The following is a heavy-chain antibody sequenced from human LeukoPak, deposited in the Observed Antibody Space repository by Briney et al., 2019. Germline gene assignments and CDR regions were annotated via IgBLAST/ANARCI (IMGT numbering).Heavy chain of an antibody. D-gene: IGHD5-24*01. Sequence: GESLKISCKGSGYSFTSYWIAWVRQMPGRGLGWMGIIYPGDSDTRYSPSFQGQVTISADKSISTAYLQWSSLKASDTAMYYCARPGEMATITSFDYWGQGTLVTVSS. CDR1: GYSFTSYW. CDR2: IYPGDSDT. V-gene: IGHV5-51*01. CDR3: ARPGEMATITSFDY. J-gene: IGHJ4*02.